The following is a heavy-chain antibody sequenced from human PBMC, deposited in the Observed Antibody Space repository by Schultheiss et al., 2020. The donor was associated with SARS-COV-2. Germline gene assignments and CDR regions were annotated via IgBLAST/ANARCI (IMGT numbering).Heavy chain of an antibody. CDR2: IYYSGNT. Sequence: SETLSLTCTVSGGSISSGAYYWSWIRQHPGRGLEWIGYIYYSGNTYYNPSLKSRVTISVDKSKNQFSLKLSSVTAADTAVYYCARTLSGQWLVGVRWFDPWGQGTLVTVS. CDR1: GGSISSGAYY. CDR3: ARTLSGQWLVGVRWFDP. V-gene: IGHV4-31*03. J-gene: IGHJ5*02. D-gene: IGHD6-19*01.